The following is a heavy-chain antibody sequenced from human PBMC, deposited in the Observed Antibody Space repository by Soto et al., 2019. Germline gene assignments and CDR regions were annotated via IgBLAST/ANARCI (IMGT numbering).Heavy chain of an antibody. V-gene: IGHV1-18*01. CDR2: ISTLHGNT. J-gene: IGHJ4*02. CDR3: ARDPHLSSWRKIDS. D-gene: IGHD6-6*01. Sequence: QVHLEQSGAEVKKPGASVKVSCKASGYTFTHQGISWLRQAPGQGLEWVGWISTLHGNTDYAQKFQGRVTLSTDTSTSTAYMELKSLRSDDTAVYYCARDPHLSSWRKIDSWGQGTLVTVSS. CDR1: GYTFTHQG.